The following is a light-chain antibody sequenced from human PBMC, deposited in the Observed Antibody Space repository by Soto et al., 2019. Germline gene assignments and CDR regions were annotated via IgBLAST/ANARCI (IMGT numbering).Light chain of an antibody. CDR2: DVN. V-gene: IGLV2-8*01. J-gene: IGLJ1*01. CDR1: SGDVGGYIF. CDR3: VSYAGGTYV. Sequence: QSVLTQPPSASGSPGQSVTISCTGTSGDVGGYIFVSWYQQHPGKAPKLMIYDVNKRPSGVPDRFSGSKSDNTASLTVSGLQAEDEADYYCVSYAGGTYVFGTGTKVTVL.